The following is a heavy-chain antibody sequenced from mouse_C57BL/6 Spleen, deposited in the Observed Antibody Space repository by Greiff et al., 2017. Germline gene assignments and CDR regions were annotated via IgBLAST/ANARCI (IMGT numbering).Heavy chain of an antibody. CDR1: GFNIKDYY. Sequence: VQLQQSGAELVRPGASVKLSCTASGFNIKDYYMHWVKQRPEQGLEWIGRIDPEDGDTEYAPKFQGKATMTADTSSNTAYLQLSSLTSEDTAVYYCSGATVVATGYAMDYWGQGTSVTVSS. CDR3: SGATVVATGYAMDY. V-gene: IGHV14-1*01. J-gene: IGHJ4*01. D-gene: IGHD1-1*01. CDR2: IDPEDGDT.